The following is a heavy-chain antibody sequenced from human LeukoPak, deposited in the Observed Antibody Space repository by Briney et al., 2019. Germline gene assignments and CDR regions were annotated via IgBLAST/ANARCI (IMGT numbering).Heavy chain of an antibody. D-gene: IGHD4-11*01. V-gene: IGHV3-21*01. CDR2: ISSSSSYI. CDR3: ARVEETATTAAIIRKYSYYYYYMDV. CDR1: GFTFSSYS. Sequence: GGSLRLSCAASGFTFSSYSMNWVRQAPGKGLEWVSSISSSSSYIYYADSVKGRFTISRDNAKNSLYLQMNSLRAEDTAVYYCARVEETATTAAIIRKYSYYYYYMDVWGKGNTVTVSS. J-gene: IGHJ6*03.